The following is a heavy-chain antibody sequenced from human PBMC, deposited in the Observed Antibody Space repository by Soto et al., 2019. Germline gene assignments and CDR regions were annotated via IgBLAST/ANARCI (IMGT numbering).Heavy chain of an antibody. J-gene: IGHJ4*02. D-gene: IGHD4-17*01. CDR2: IIPFFGTA. V-gene: IGHV1-69*13. Sequence: SVKVSGKASGGTFSTFGISWVRQAPGQGLEWMGGIIPFFGTARYSQKFEDRITITADGSTNTVYMDLRSLTSEDTAIYYCAKSAPMDAGDKYYYDFWGQGALVTVSS. CDR3: AKSAPMDAGDKYYYDF. CDR1: GGTFSTFG.